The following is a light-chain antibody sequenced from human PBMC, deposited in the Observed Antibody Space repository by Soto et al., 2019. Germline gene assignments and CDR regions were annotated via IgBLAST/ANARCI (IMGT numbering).Light chain of an antibody. Sequence: DIQMTQSPSSLSASVGDRVTITCRASQSISSSFNWYQQKPGKAPKLLIYAASSLQSGVPSRFSGSGSGTDFPLTISSLQPEDFATYYCQQSYSTPYTFGQGTKLEIK. J-gene: IGKJ2*01. CDR2: AAS. CDR3: QQSYSTPYT. CDR1: QSISSS. V-gene: IGKV1-39*01.